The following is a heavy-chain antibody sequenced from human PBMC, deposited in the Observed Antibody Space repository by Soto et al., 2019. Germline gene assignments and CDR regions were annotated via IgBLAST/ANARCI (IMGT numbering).Heavy chain of an antibody. CDR1: GFTFSSYA. D-gene: IGHD3-22*01. CDR2: ISNSGGST. J-gene: IGHJ1*01. V-gene: IGHV3-23*01. Sequence: GGSLRLSCAASGFTFSSYAMNWFGQVPGKGLEWVSVISNSGGSTDYADSVKGRFTISRDNSKSTLYLQMNSLRAEDTAVYYCAKDGAAHSSGYLFQHWGQGTLVTVSS. CDR3: AKDGAAHSSGYLFQH.